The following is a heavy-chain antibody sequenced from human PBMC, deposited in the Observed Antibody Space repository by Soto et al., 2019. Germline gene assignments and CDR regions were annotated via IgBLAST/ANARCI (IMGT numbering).Heavy chain of an antibody. CDR3: TTTYSSLLAPLVRYYYYYYMDV. J-gene: IGHJ6*03. CDR2: IKSKTDGGTT. CDR1: GFTFSNAW. D-gene: IGHD6-6*01. Sequence: EVQLVESGGGLVKPGGSLRLSCAASGFTFSNAWMSWVRQAPGKGLEWVGRIKSKTDGGTTDYAAPVKGRFTISRDDSKNTLYLQMNSLKTEDTAVYYCTTTYSSLLAPLVRYYYYYYMDVWGKGTTVTVSS. V-gene: IGHV3-15*01.